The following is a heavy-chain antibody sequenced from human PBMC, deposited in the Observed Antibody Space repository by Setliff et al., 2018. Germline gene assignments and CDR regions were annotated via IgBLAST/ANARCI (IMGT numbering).Heavy chain of an antibody. D-gene: IGHD3-22*01. CDR1: GYMFTTYA. Sequence: ASVKVSCKASGYMFTTYAMSWIRQVPGQGFEWMGWINTNTGNPIYVQGFTGRFVFSLDTSVSTAYLHISGLKAEDTAVYYCARGYYDSYARYYVVGDYWGQGTPVTVSS. CDR3: ARGYYDSYARYYVVGDY. V-gene: IGHV7-4-1*02. CDR2: INTNTGNP. J-gene: IGHJ4*02.